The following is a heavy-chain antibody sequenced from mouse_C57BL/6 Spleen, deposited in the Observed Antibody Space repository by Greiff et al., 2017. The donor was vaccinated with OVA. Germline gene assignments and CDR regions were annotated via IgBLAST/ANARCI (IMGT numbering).Heavy chain of an antibody. D-gene: IGHD3-3*01. CDR3: ARYIGGYFDV. V-gene: IGHV7-3*01. CDR2: IRNKANGYTT. J-gene: IGHJ1*03. Sequence: DVKLVESGGGLVQPGGSLSLSCAASGFTFTDYYMSWVRQPPGKALEWLGFIRNKANGYTTEYSASVKGRFTISRDNSKSIHDLKMKALRAEDSATYYCARYIGGYFDVWGTGTTVTVSS. CDR1: GFTFTDYY.